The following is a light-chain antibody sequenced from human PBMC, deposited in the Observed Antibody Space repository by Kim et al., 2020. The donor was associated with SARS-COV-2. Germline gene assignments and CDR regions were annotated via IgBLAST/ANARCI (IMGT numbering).Light chain of an antibody. J-gene: IGLJ2*01. V-gene: IGLV3-19*01. Sequence: SSELTQDPAVSVALGQTVRITCQGDSLRSYFASWYQQKPGQAPVFVIYGKNNRPSGIPDRFSGSSSGNTVSLTITGAQAEDEADYYCNSRDSSGNHVVFG. CDR3: NSRDSSGNHVV. CDR2: GKN. CDR1: SLRSYF.